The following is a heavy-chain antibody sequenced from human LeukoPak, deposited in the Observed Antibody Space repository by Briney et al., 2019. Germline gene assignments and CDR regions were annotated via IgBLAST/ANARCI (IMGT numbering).Heavy chain of an antibody. D-gene: IGHD5-24*01. CDR2: IYSGGTT. J-gene: IGHJ2*01. CDR3: ARVGDHFHWNLDL. CDR1: GFTFSSYS. V-gene: IGHV3-53*01. Sequence: GGSLRLSCAASGFTFSSYSMNWVRQAPGKGLEWVSIIYSGGTTYYADSVKGRFTISRDTSKNTLSLQMNSLRAEDTAVYFCARVGDHFHWNLDLWGRGTLVTVSS.